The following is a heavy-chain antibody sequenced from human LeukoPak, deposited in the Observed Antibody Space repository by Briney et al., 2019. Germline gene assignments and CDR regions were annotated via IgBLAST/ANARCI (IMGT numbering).Heavy chain of an antibody. Sequence: ASVKVSCKASGYTFTGYYMHWVRQAPGQGLEWMGWISAYNGNTNYAQKLQGRVTMATDTSTSTAYMELRSLRSDDTAVYYCARVYCSSTSCYPIIDYWGQGTLVTVSS. V-gene: IGHV1-18*04. CDR1: GYTFTGYY. D-gene: IGHD2-2*01. J-gene: IGHJ4*02. CDR2: ISAYNGNT. CDR3: ARVYCSSTSCYPIIDY.